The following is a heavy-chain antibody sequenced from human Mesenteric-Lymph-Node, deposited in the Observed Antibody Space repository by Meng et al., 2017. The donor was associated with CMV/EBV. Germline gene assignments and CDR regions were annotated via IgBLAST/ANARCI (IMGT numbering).Heavy chain of an antibody. CDR2: IRSKATSYAT. Sequence: GSAMHWVRQASGKGLEWVGRIRSKATSYATAYAASVKGRFTISRDDSKNTAYLQMNSLKTEDTAVYYCTRRAFFCSSTSCYANNFDYWGQGTLVTVSS. J-gene: IGHJ4*02. D-gene: IGHD2-2*01. CDR3: TRRAFFCSSTSCYANNFDY. V-gene: IGHV3-73*01. CDR1: GSA.